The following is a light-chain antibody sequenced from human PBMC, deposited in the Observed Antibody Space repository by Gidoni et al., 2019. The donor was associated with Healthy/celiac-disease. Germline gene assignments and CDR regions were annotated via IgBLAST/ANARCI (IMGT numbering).Light chain of an antibody. CDR2: GAS. V-gene: IGKV3-20*01. J-gene: IGKJ3*01. CDR3: QQYADSATT. Sequence: IVLTQSPGTLSLSPGERATLSCRASQSVSDNYLAWYQQKPGQSPRLLVYGASNRATAIPDRFTGSGSGTDFTLTIDRLEPDDLAVYYCQQYADSATTFGSGTKVEIK. CDR1: QSVSDNY.